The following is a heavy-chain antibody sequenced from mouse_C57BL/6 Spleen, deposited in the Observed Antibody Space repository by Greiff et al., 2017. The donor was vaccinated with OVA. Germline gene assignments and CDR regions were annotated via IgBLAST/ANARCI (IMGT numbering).Heavy chain of an antibody. J-gene: IGHJ2*01. CDR1: GFTFSSYG. Sequence: EVKVVESGGDLVKPGGSLKLSCAASGFTFSSYGMSWVRQTPDKRLEWVATISSGGSYTYYPDSVKGRFTISRDNAKNTLYLQMSSLKSEDTAMYYCARHERSNYYFDYWGQGTTLTVSS. CDR2: ISSGGSYT. CDR3: ARHERSNYYFDY. V-gene: IGHV5-6*01. D-gene: IGHD2-5*01.